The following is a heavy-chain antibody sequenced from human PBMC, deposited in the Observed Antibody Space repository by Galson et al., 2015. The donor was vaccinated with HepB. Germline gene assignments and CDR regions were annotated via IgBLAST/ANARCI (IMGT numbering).Heavy chain of an antibody. Sequence: SVKVSCKASGYTFTSYYMHWVRQAPGQGLEWMGIINPSGGSTSYAQKFQGRVTMTRDTSTSTVYMELSSLRSEDTAVYYCARPYDSSGYANMGIDYWGQGTLVTVSS. CDR2: INPSGGST. CDR1: GYTFTSYY. D-gene: IGHD3-22*01. V-gene: IGHV1-46*03. J-gene: IGHJ4*02. CDR3: ARPYDSSGYANMGIDY.